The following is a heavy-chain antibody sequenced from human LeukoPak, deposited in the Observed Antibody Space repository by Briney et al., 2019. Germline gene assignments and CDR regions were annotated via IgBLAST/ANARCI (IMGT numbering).Heavy chain of an antibody. CDR2: INHSGST. J-gene: IGHJ1*01. CDR3: ARGLSCSGGSCYLRAHRKEYFQH. D-gene: IGHD2-15*01. CDR1: GGSISSSSYY. Sequence: SETLSLTCTVSGGSISSSSYYWSWIRQPPGKGLEWIGEINHSGSTNYNPSLKSRVTISVDTSKNQFSLKLSSVTAADTAVYYCARGLSCSGGSCYLRAHRKEYFQHWGQGTLVTVSS. V-gene: IGHV4-39*07.